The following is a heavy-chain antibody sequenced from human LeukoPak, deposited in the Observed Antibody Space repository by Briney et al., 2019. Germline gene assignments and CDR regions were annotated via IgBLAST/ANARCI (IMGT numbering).Heavy chain of an antibody. V-gene: IGHV1-46*01. D-gene: IGHD5-12*01. J-gene: IGHJ4*02. CDR3: ARGDSGYDWGGSFDY. CDR1: GYTFTSYY. Sequence: ASVKVSCKASGYTFTSYYMHWVRQPPGQGLEWMGIINPSGGSTSYAQKFQGRVTMTRDTSTSTVYMELSSLRSEDTAVYYCARGDSGYDWGGSFDYWGQGTLVTVSS. CDR2: INPSGGST.